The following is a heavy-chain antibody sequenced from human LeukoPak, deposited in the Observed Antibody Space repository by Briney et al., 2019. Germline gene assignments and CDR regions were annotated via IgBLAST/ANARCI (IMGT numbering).Heavy chain of an antibody. J-gene: IGHJ4*02. Sequence: SDSLSLTCTVSGGSVSIGSYYWSWIRRPPGKGLEWIGYIYFIGSTKYNPSRKSRVTISVDTSKNQFSLKLSSVTAADTAVYYCARGTYGRYFDYWGQGTLVTVSS. CDR1: GGSVSIGSYY. V-gene: IGHV4-61*01. CDR2: IYFIGST. D-gene: IGHD4-17*01. CDR3: ARGTYGRYFDY.